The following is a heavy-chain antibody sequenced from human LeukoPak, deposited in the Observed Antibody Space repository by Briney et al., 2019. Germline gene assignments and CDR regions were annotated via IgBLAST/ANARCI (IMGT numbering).Heavy chain of an antibody. D-gene: IGHD1/OR15-1a*01. Sequence: GASVKVSCKASGYTFTSYDINWVRQATGQGLEWMGWMNPNSGNTGYAQKFQGRVTMTRNTSISTAYMELSSLRSEDTAVYYCATEARGAWNSNWFDPWGQGTLVTVSS. CDR1: GYTFTSYD. J-gene: IGHJ5*02. CDR3: ATEARGAWNSNWFDP. V-gene: IGHV1-8*01. CDR2: MNPNSGNT.